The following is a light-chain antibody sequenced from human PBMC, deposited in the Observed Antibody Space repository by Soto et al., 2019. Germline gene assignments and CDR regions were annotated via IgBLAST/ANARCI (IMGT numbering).Light chain of an antibody. J-gene: IGKJ1*01. Sequence: EIVLTQSPDTLSLSPGERGTVSCGASQSVSDSLVWYQQKPGQAPRLLIYDTFNRASGVPARFIGSRSGTAFTLTISSLEPEDIAVYYCQQRGTFGQGTKVEIK. CDR1: QSVSDS. V-gene: IGKV3-11*01. CDR3: QQRGT. CDR2: DTF.